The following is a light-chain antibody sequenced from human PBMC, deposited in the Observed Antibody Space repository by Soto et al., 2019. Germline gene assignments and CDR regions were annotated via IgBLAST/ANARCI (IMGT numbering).Light chain of an antibody. CDR3: QQYGSSLYT. CDR1: QSVSSSY. Sequence: SVLTHSPGTLSWSPGERATLSCRASQSVSSSYVAWYHHKPGQAPRLLIYGASSRATGIPDRFSGSGSGTDFTLTLSRLEPEDFAVYYCQQYGSSLYTFGPGTKLEI. CDR2: GAS. V-gene: IGKV3-20*01. J-gene: IGKJ2*01.